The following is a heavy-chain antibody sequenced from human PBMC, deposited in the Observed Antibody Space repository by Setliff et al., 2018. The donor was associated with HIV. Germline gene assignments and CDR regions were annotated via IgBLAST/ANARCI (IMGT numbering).Heavy chain of an antibody. V-gene: IGHV4-34*01. CDR1: GESFSGYY. J-gene: IGHJ6*02. CDR3: ARRRASLLYYYYGMDV. CDR2: INHSGGST. D-gene: IGHD6-6*01. Sequence: SETLSLTCAVYGESFSGYYWNWIRQPPGKGLEWIGEINHSGGSTNFNPSLKSRVTISVDTSKNQFSLKLSSVTAADTAVYYCARRRASLLYYYYGMDVWGQGTTVTVSS.